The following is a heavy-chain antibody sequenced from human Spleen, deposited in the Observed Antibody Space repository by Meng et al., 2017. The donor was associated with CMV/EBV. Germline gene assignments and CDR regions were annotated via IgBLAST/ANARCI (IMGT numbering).Heavy chain of an antibody. D-gene: IGHD4-23*01. Sequence: GGSLRLSCAASGFTFGGYCMNWVRQAPGKGLEWISSISSSSTYIYYADSVKGRFTISRDNAENSLYLEMNSLRPEDTAVYYCAGNDPDYGGNSHMDVWGQGTTVTVSS. V-gene: IGHV3-21*01. J-gene: IGHJ6*02. CDR3: AGNDPDYGGNSHMDV. CDR2: ISSSSTYI. CDR1: GFTFGGYC.